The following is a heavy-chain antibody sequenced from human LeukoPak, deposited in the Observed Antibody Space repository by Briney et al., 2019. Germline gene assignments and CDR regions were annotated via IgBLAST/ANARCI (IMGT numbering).Heavy chain of an antibody. D-gene: IGHD3-22*01. CDR2: VYYSGNI. V-gene: IGHV4-39*01. J-gene: IGHJ1*01. CDR1: GGSTRSSSYY. CDR3: AVYPYDTSGRKPEHFQH. Sequence: KSSETLSLTCTVSGGSTRSSSYYWAWIRQPPGKGLDWIGSVYYSGNIYYSPSLESRVIISVDTSKNEVSLKLSSVTAADTAVYYCAVYPYDTSGRKPEHFQHWGQGTLVTVSS.